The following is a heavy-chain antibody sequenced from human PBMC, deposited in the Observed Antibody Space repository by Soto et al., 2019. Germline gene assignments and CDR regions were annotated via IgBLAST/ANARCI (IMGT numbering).Heavy chain of an antibody. D-gene: IGHD1-7*01. J-gene: IGHJ6*03. Sequence: ASVKVSCKASGYTFTSYDINWVRQATGQGLEWMGWMNPNSGNTGYAQKFQGRVTMTRNTSISTAYMELSSLRSEDTAVYYCARGAFGITGTTDYYYMDVWGKGTTVTVSS. V-gene: IGHV1-8*01. CDR3: ARGAFGITGTTDYYYMDV. CDR2: MNPNSGNT. CDR1: GYTFTSYD.